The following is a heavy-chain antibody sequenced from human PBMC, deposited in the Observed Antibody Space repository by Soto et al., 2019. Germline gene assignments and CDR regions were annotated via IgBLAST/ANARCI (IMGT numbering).Heavy chain of an antibody. CDR3: AGWYDTSGRLD. V-gene: IGHV1-46*01. CDR2: INPSGGST. J-gene: IGHJ4*02. CDR1: GYTFTNYY. D-gene: IGHD3-22*01. Sequence: QVQLVQSGAEVKKPGASVKVSCKASGYTFTNYYMHWVRQAPGQGLEWMGIINPSGGSTSYAQKFQGRVIMTRDTSTSTVYMELSSLRSEDTAVYYCAGWYDTSGRLDWGQGTLVTVSS.